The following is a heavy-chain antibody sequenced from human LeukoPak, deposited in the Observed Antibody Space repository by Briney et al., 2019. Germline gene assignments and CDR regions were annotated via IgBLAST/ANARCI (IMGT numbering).Heavy chain of an antibody. CDR3: GRVIPMVRVVDAFDL. CDR2: IIPIFGTA. J-gene: IGHJ3*01. CDR1: GCTFSSYA. V-gene: IGHV1-69*06. D-gene: IGHD3-10*01. Sequence: SVKVSCKASGCTFSSYAISWVRQAAGQELEWRGGIIPIFGTANYAQTFQGRVTITSDNSTSTAYLELSRLRSEDTAVYYCGRVIPMVRVVDAFDLWRRGKMLRV.